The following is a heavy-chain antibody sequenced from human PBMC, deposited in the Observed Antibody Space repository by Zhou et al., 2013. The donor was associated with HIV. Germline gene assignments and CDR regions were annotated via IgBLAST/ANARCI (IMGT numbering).Heavy chain of an antibody. J-gene: IGHJ4*02. CDR2: VDPEDGET. Sequence: EVQLVQSGAEVKKSGASVKVSCEASGYTFTGYCVHWVQQAPGKGLEWMGFVDPEDGETKYAEKFQGRVTITADTSTDTAYMELSSLTSEDTAVYYCATMATIFSLSNWGQGTLVTVSS. CDR1: GYTFTGYC. D-gene: IGHD5-12*01. CDR3: ATMATIFSLSN. V-gene: IGHV1-69-2*01.